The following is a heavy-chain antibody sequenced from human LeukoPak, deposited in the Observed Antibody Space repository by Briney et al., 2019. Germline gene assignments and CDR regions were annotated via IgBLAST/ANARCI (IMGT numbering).Heavy chain of an antibody. V-gene: IGHV3-30*18. Sequence: PGGSLRLSCAASGFTFINYGMHWVRQAPGKGLEWVALVSHDGNYKYYTDSVKGRFSISRDESKNTVSLQMNRLRAEDTALYYCAKAEAPYDILTGLDYWGQGTLVTVSS. CDR2: VSHDGNYK. CDR1: GFTFINYG. D-gene: IGHD3-9*01. CDR3: AKAEAPYDILTGLDY. J-gene: IGHJ4*02.